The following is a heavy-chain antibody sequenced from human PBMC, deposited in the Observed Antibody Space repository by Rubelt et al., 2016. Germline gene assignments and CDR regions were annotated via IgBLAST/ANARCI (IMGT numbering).Heavy chain of an antibody. CDR2: INSDGSST. V-gene: IGHV3-74*01. J-gene: IGHJ4*02. CDR1: GFTVSSNY. D-gene: IGHD3-10*01. CDR3: ARGEAYYYGSGSYGVY. Sequence: ASGFTVSSNYMSWVRQAPGKGLVWVSRINSDGSSTSYADSVKGRFTISRDNAKNTLYLQMNSLRAEDTAVYYCARGEAYYYGSGSYGVYWGQGTLVTVSS.